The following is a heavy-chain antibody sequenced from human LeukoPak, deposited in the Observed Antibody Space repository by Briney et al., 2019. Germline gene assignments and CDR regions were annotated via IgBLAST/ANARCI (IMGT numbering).Heavy chain of an antibody. Sequence: SETLSLTCTVSGSSISSSSYYWGWIRQPPGKGLEWIGSIYYSGSTYYNPSLKSRVTISVDTSKNQFSLKLSSVTAADTAVYYCASTYYYGVWFDPWGQGTLVTVSS. J-gene: IGHJ5*02. V-gene: IGHV4-39*01. CDR2: IYYSGST. CDR3: ASTYYYGVWFDP. D-gene: IGHD3-22*01. CDR1: GSSISSSSYY.